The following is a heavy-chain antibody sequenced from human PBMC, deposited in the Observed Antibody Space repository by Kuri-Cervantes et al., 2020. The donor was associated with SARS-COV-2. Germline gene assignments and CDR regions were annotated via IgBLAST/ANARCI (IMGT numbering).Heavy chain of an antibody. J-gene: IGHJ6*02. CDR2: INNSGST. CDR1: GGSFSGYY. Sequence: SETLSLTCAVYGGSFSGYYWSWIRQPPGKGLEWIGEINNSGSTNYNPSLKSRVTISVDTYKNQFSLKLSYVFAAETAVYYCARGPGLYSRKAYGMDVWGQGTTVTVSS. D-gene: IGHD3-16*02. V-gene: IGHV4-34*01. CDR3: ARGPGLYSRKAYGMDV.